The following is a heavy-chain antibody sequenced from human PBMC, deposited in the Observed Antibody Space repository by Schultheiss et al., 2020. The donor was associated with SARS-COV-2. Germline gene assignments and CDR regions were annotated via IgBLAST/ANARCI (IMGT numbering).Heavy chain of an antibody. J-gene: IGHJ4*02. V-gene: IGHV3-48*04. D-gene: IGHD3-10*01. CDR3: ARETMVHYYFDY. CDR2: ISSSSGTI. Sequence: GGSLILSCAASGFTFSGSAMHWVRQAPGKGLEWVSYISSSSGTIYYADSVKGRFTISRDNAKNSLYLQVNSLRAEDTAVYYCARETMVHYYFDYWGQGTLVTVSS. CDR1: GFTFSGSA.